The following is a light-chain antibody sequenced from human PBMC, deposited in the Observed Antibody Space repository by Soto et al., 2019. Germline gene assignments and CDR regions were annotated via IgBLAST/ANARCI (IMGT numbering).Light chain of an antibody. CDR1: QSISTW. CDR3: QQYNSSPWT. V-gene: IGKV1-5*03. Sequence: DIQLTQSPSTLSASVGDRVTITCLASQSISTWLAWYQQKPGKAPKLLIYKASSLESGVPSRFSGSGSGTEFTLTITSLQPDDFATFHCQQYNSSPWTFGQGTKLEIK. J-gene: IGKJ2*02. CDR2: KAS.